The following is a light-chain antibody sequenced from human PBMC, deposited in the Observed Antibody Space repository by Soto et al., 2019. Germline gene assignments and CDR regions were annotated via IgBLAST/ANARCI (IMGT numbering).Light chain of an antibody. CDR1: QGINNY. CDR3: QQLRSYPST. CDR2: AAS. V-gene: IGKV1-9*01. Sequence: IQLTQSPSSLSASVGDRVTITCRASQGINNYLAWYQQKPGKAPKLLIYAASTLHSGVPSRFSGSGSGTDFALTITSLQAEDFATYYCQQLRSYPSTFGGGTKVDI. J-gene: IGKJ4*01.